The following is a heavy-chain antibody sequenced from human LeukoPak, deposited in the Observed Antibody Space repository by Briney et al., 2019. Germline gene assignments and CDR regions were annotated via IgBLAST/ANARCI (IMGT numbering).Heavy chain of an antibody. CDR3: ARDPYSGSYGADYYYYMDV. CDR2: MNPNSGNT. J-gene: IGHJ6*03. CDR1: GYTFTSYD. V-gene: IGHV1-8*01. Sequence: ASVKVSCKASGYTFTSYDINWVRQATGQGLEWMGWMNPNSGNTGYAQKFQGRVTMTRNTSISTAYMELSSLRAEDTAVYYCARDPYSGSYGADYYYYMDVWGKGTTVTISS. D-gene: IGHD1-26*01.